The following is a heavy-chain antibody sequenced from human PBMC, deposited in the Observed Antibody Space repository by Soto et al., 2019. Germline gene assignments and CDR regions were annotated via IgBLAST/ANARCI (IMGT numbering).Heavy chain of an antibody. D-gene: IGHD3-9*01. Sequence: GGSLKLSCAASGFTFSSYGMHWVRQAPGKGLKWVEVIWYDGSNKYYADSVKGRFTISRDNSKNTLYLQMNSLRAEDTAVYYCARDFPTGYYPYYYYYGMDVWGQGTTVTVSS. CDR2: IWYDGSNK. CDR3: ARDFPTGYYPYYYYYGMDV. CDR1: GFTFSSYG. V-gene: IGHV3-33*01. J-gene: IGHJ6*02.